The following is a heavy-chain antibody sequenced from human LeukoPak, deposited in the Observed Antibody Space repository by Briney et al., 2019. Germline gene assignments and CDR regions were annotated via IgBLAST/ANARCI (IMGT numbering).Heavy chain of an antibody. CDR2: IKQDGSQK. D-gene: IGHD3-22*01. J-gene: IGHJ4*02. V-gene: IGHV3-7*01. Sequence: NIKQDGSQKFYLDSVKGRFTISRDNAKESLFLQMNSLRAEDTAVYYCARHYDSTAYSLDYWGQ. CDR3: ARHYDSTAYSLDY.